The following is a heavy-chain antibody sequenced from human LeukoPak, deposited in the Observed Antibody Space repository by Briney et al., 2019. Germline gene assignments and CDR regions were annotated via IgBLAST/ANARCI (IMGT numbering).Heavy chain of an antibody. CDR1: GFTFSSYG. J-gene: IGHJ6*02. CDR3: AKDGGYCGGHCYSYGMDV. D-gene: IGHD2-21*01. V-gene: IGHV3-30*18. CDR2: IAHDVSNK. Sequence: GGSLRLSCAASGFTFSSYGMHWVRQAPGKGLEWVAVIAHDVSNKHYVDSVKGRFTISRDNSENTLYLQMNSLRAEDTAVYYCAKDGGYCGGHCYSYGMDVWGQGTTVTVSS.